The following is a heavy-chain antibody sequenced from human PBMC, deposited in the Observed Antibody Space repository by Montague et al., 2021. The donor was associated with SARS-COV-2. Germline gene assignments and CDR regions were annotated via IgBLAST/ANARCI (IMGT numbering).Heavy chain of an antibody. CDR2: KWKY. Sequence: KWKYEYAVSLKSRITINPDTSKNRFSLQVKSMTPEDTAVYYCALAVAGRGGYDYWGQGTLVTVSS. D-gene: IGHD6-19*01. J-gene: IGHJ4*02. CDR3: ALAVAGRGGYDY. V-gene: IGHV6-1*01.